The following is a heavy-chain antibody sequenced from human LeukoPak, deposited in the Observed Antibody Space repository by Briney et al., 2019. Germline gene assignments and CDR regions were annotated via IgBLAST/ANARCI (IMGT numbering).Heavy chain of an antibody. D-gene: IGHD2-15*01. CDR2: IYPGDSDT. CDR3: ARQGVYFSGGSCVDY. V-gene: IGHV5-51*01. Sequence: GESLKISCKGSGYSFTSYWIGWVRQMPGKGLEWMGIIYPGDSDTRYSPSFQGQVTISADKSISTAYLQWSSLKASDAAMYYCARQGVYFSGGSCVDYWAREPWSPSPQ. J-gene: IGHJ4*02. CDR1: GYSFTSYW.